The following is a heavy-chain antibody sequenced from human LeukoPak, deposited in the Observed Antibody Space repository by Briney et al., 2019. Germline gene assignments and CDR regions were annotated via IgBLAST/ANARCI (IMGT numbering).Heavy chain of an antibody. J-gene: IGHJ4*02. CDR3: TKDAHRSSGWYVFDH. V-gene: IGHV3-23*01. D-gene: IGHD6-19*01. Sequence: PGGSLRLSCAAYGLALCIQDMGWVRQAPRKGLEWVSAIGESGDRTYYVDSVKGRFTISRDNSKNTLYLQMNSLRADDTAVYYYTKDAHRSSGWYVFDHWGQGTLVTVSS. CDR2: IGESGDRT. CDR1: GLALCIQD.